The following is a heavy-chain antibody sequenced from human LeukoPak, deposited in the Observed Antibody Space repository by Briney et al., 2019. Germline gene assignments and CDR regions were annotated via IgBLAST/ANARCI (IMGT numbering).Heavy chain of an antibody. V-gene: IGHV4-59*12. D-gene: IGHD6-19*01. J-gene: IGHJ4*02. CDR1: GGSISSYY. Sequence: PSETLSLTCTVSGGSISSYYWSWIRQPPGKGLEWIGSIFYSGNTYYNPSLKSRVTMSVDTSNNQFSLKLSSVTAADTAVYYCARVGRSVARWFDYWGQGTLVTVSS. CDR2: IFYSGNT. CDR3: ARVGRSVARWFDY.